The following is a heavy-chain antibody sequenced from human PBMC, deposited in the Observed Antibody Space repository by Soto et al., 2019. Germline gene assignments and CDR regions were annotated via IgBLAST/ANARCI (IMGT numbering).Heavy chain of an antibody. CDR1: GFTFSSYW. Sequence: PGGSLSLSCAASGFTFSSYWMNWVRQAPGKGLEWVTNINQDGSDKYHMESVKGRFTISRDNAKNSLYLQMNSLRDEDTAVYYCARDAGYSYGPFDYWGQGTLVTVSS. CDR2: INQDGSDK. CDR3: ARDAGYSYGPFDY. J-gene: IGHJ4*02. V-gene: IGHV3-7*01. D-gene: IGHD5-18*01.